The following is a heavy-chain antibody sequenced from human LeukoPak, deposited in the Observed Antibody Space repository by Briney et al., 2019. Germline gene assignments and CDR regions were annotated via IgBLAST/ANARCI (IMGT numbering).Heavy chain of an antibody. CDR1: SDSIGNSAYH. Sequence: SETLSLTCTVSSDSIGNSAYHWGWIRQPPGRGLEWIGTIYYNRGTYYNPSLKSRVTISVDTSKNQFSLKLSSVTAADTAVYYCAVTRSYGFGSLDYWGQGTLVTVSS. V-gene: IGHV4-39*01. CDR2: IYYNRGT. J-gene: IGHJ4*02. CDR3: AVTRSYGFGSLDY. D-gene: IGHD3-10*01.